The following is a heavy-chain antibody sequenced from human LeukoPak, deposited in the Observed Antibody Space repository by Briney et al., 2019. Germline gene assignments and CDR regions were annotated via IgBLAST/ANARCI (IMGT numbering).Heavy chain of an antibody. Sequence: TSETLSLTCTVSGGSNSGYYWSWIRQPAGKGLEWIGRIHPSWCTNYNPSLKSRVTMSIDTSGNQFSLRLSSVTAAGAAVYYCATEGSSLDYWGLGTLVTVSS. J-gene: IGHJ4*02. CDR1: GGSNSGYY. CDR3: ATEGSSLDY. V-gene: IGHV4-4*07. CDR2: IHPSWCT. D-gene: IGHD1-26*01.